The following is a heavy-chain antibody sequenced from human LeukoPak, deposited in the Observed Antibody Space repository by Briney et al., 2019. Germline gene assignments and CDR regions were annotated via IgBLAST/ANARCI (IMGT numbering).Heavy chain of an antibody. CDR2: ICGSGGST. CDR1: GFTFSSYA. Sequence: GGSLRLSCAASGFTFSSYAMSWVRQAPGKGLGWVSAICGSGGSTYYADSVKGRFTISRDNSKNTLYLQMNSLRAEDTAVYYCGKISQRYFDWLSEPFDYWGQGTLVTVSS. CDR3: GKISQRYFDWLSEPFDY. D-gene: IGHD3-9*01. J-gene: IGHJ4*02. V-gene: IGHV3-23*01.